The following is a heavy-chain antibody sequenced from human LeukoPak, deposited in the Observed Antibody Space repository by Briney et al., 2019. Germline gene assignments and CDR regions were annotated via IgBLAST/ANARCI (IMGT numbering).Heavy chain of an antibody. CDR3: ARGYYDFWSGPSSDY. V-gene: IGHV3-21*01. CDR2: ISSSSSYI. J-gene: IGHJ4*02. Sequence: GGSLRLSCAASGFTFSSYSMSWVRQAPGKGLEWVSSISSSSSYIYYADSVKGRFTISRDNAKNSLYLQMNSLRAEDTAVYYCARGYYDFWSGPSSDYWGQGTLVTVSS. D-gene: IGHD3-3*01. CDR1: GFTFSSYS.